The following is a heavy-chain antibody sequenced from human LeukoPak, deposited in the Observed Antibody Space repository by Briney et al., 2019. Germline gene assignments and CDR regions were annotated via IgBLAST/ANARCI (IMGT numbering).Heavy chain of an antibody. CDR3: TTRSSWYLHYYMDV. Sequence: GGSLRLSCAASGFTFSDYYMTWVRQAPGKGLEWVSSISGNSRYIYYADSMRGRFTISRDNAKNSLYLQMNSLKTEDTAVYYCTTRSSWYLHYYMDVWGKGTTVTVSS. J-gene: IGHJ6*03. CDR2: ISGNSRYI. CDR1: GFTFSDYY. V-gene: IGHV3-21*03. D-gene: IGHD6-13*01.